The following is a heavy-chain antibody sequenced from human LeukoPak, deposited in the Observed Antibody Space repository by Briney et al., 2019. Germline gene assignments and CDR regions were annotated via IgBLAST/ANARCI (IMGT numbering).Heavy chain of an antibody. CDR3: ARPRTPYYYDSSGYYPGFDV. J-gene: IGHJ3*01. Sequence: GGSLRLSCEGSAFIFSGHWMNWVRQAPGKGLEWVSSITSGSVYIYYADSVKGRFTISRDNTKNSLYLQLTSLRAEDTAVYYCARPRTPYYYDSSGYYPGFDVWGQGTVVTVST. CDR1: AFIFSGHW. V-gene: IGHV3-21*01. CDR2: ITSGSVYI. D-gene: IGHD3-22*01.